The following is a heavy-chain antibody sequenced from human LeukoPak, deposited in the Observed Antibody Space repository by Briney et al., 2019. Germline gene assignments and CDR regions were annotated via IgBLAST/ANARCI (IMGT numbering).Heavy chain of an antibody. CDR1: GGSISSGGYT. D-gene: IGHD3-10*01. CDR3: ARPVGGAAAEGLGI. V-gene: IGHV4-30-2*01. Sequence: PSETLSLTCAVSGGSISSGGYTWSWIRQLPGKGLEWIGYIYHSGRTYYNPSLKSRVTISVDTSRNQFSLKVSSVTAADTAVYYCARPVGGAAAEGLGIWGQGTMVTVSS. CDR2: IYHSGRT. J-gene: IGHJ3*02.